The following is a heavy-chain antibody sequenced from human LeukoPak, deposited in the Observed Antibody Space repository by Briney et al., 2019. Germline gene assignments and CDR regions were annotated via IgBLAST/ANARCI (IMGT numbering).Heavy chain of an antibody. CDR2: IYYSGST. V-gene: IGHV4-39*01. D-gene: IGHD2-15*01. Sequence: SETLSLTCTVSGGSISSSSYYWGWIRQPPGKGLEWIGSIYYSGSTYYNPSLKSRVTISVATSKNQFSLKLSSVTAADTAVYYCARVVVVAATSNWFDPWGQGTLVTVSS. CDR1: GGSISSSSYY. J-gene: IGHJ5*02. CDR3: ARVVVVAATSNWFDP.